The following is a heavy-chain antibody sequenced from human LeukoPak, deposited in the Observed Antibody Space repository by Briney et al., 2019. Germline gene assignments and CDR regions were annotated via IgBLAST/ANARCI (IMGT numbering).Heavy chain of an antibody. CDR2: IYYSGST. Sequence: SETLSLTCTVSGGSISSYYWSWIRQPPGKGLEWIGYIYYSGSTNYNPSLKSRVTISVDTSKNQFSLKLSPVTAADTAVYYCARAKLGYSYGYDYWGQGTLVTVSS. D-gene: IGHD5-18*01. CDR1: GGSISSYY. V-gene: IGHV4-59*01. CDR3: ARAKLGYSYGYDY. J-gene: IGHJ4*02.